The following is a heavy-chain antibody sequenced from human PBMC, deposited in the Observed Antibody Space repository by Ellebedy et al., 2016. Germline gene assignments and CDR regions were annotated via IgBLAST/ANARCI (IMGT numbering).Heavy chain of an antibody. D-gene: IGHD5-18*01. Sequence: ASVKVSCXASGYTFTSYGISWLRQAPGQGLEWMGWISAYNGNTNYAQKLQGRVTMTTDTSTSTAYMELRSLRSDDTAVYYCASFLRGYSYGYWGQGTLVTVSS. CDR2: ISAYNGNT. V-gene: IGHV1-18*04. CDR1: GYTFTSYG. J-gene: IGHJ4*02. CDR3: ASFLRGYSYGY.